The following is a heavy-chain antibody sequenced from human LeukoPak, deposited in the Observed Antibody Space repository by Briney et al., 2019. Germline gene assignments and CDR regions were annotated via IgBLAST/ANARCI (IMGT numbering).Heavy chain of an antibody. CDR3: ARRPIGYSSGVYFDY. J-gene: IGHJ4*02. D-gene: IGHD6-19*01. CDR2: IYTRGST. V-gene: IGHV4-4*09. CDR1: GGSISSYY. Sequence: PSETLSLTCTVSGGSISSYYWSWIRQPPGNGMDWIGYIYTRGSTNYNPSLKSRVTISVDTSKNQFSLKLSSVTAADTAVYYCARRPIGYSSGVYFDYWGQGTLVTVSS.